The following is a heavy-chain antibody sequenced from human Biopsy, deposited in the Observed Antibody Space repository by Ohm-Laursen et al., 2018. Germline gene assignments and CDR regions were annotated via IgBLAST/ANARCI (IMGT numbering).Heavy chain of an antibody. CDR2: MNHGGST. Sequence: SETLSLTCAVYGGSFSGYYWSWIRQPPGKGLVWIGEMNHGGSTNYNSSLKSRVTISVDTSKNQFSLKLNSVTAADTAVYYCARGSNWNDWSFDYWGQGTVVTVPS. CDR1: GGSFSGYY. CDR3: ARGSNWNDWSFDY. D-gene: IGHD1-20*01. J-gene: IGHJ4*02. V-gene: IGHV4-34*01.